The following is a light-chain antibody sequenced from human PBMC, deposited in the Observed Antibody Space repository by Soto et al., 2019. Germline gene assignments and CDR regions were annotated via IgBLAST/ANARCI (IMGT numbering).Light chain of an antibody. Sequence: QSVLTQPAPVSGSPGRSITICCPGTSSDDGGYNYVSWYQQHPGKATKLMIYDVSNRPSGVSNRFSGPKSGNTASLTISGLQAEDEADYFCSSYTSSSTPRYVFGTGTKVTVL. CDR3: SSYTSSSTPRYV. V-gene: IGLV2-14*01. CDR2: DVS. CDR1: SSDDGGYNY. J-gene: IGLJ1*01.